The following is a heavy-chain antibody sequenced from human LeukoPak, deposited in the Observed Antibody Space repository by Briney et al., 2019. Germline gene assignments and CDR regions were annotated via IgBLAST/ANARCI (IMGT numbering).Heavy chain of an antibody. CDR2: IYSSGST. CDR3: ARVFPDG. V-gene: IGHV4-39*01. CDR1: GGSIGSSYYY. J-gene: IGHJ4*02. D-gene: IGHD3-10*01. Sequence: SETLSLTCTVSGGSIGSSYYYWGWIRQPPGKGLEWIGSIYSSGSTYYNPSLKSRVTISVDTSKNQFSLKLTSVTAADTAVYYCARVFPDGWGQGTLVTVSS.